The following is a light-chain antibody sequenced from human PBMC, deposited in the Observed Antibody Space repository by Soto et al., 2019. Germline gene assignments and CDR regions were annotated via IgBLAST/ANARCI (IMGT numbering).Light chain of an antibody. CDR2: DAS. V-gene: IGKV3-11*01. J-gene: IGKJ2*01. CDR1: PSVSNS. CDR3: QQLNSYPYT. Sequence: ESVLTQSPATLSLSPGERATLSCRASPSVSNSLAWYQHKPGQAPRLLIYDASNRATGVPTRFSGSGSGTDFTLTISSLEPEDFATYYCQQLNSYPYTFGQGTKLEIK.